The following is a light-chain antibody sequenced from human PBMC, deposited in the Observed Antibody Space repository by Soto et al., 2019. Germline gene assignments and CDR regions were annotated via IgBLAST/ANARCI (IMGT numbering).Light chain of an antibody. CDR2: GAS. Sequence: EIVLTQSPGTLSLSRGERATLSCRASQSVRSSHLAWYQQKPGQAPRLLIYGASSRATGIPDRFSGSGSGADFTLTIGRLEPEDFAVYYCQQYDSSPLTFGGGTKV. CDR3: QQYDSSPLT. J-gene: IGKJ4*01. V-gene: IGKV3-20*01. CDR1: QSVRSSH.